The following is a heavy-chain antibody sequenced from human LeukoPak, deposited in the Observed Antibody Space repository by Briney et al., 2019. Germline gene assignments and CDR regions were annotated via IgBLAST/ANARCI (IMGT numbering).Heavy chain of an antibody. J-gene: IGHJ5*02. Sequence: HPGRTLRLSCAASGFTFSSYAMHWVRQAPGKGLEWVAVISYDGRNKYYADSVKGRFTISRDNSKNTLYLQMNSLRAEDTAVYYCARGKGYSYGYWFVPWGQGTLVTVSS. D-gene: IGHD5-18*01. CDR3: ARGKGYSYGYWFVP. CDR2: ISYDGRNK. CDR1: GFTFSSYA. V-gene: IGHV3-30*04.